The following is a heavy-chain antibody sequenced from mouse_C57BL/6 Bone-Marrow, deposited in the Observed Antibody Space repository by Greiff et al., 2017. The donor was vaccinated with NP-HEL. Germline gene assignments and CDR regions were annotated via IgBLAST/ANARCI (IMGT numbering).Heavy chain of an antibody. CDR2: IWSGGST. V-gene: IGHV2-2*01. J-gene: IGHJ2*01. CDR1: GFSLTSYG. D-gene: IGHD1-1*01. CDR3: ARNNILTTVVAHSLDY. Sequence: VKLMESGPGLVQPSQRLSITCTASGFSLTSYGLHWVRQSPGKGLEWLGVIWSGGSTDYNAAFISRLSISKDQSMSQVFFKMNSLQAADTARYYCARNNILTTVVAHSLDYWGQGTTLTVSS.